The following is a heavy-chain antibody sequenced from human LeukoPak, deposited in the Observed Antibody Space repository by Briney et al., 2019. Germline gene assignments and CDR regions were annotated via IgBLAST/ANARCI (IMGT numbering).Heavy chain of an antibody. CDR1: GGSISSSSYY. J-gene: IGHJ4*02. CDR2: IYYSGST. Sequence: SETLSLTCTVSGGSISSSSYYWGWIRQPPGKGLEWIGSIYYSGSTYYNPSLKSRVTISVDTSKNQFSLKLSSVTAADTAVYCCARLRYSGYDRRFDYWGQGTLVTVSS. D-gene: IGHD5-12*01. V-gene: IGHV4-39*07. CDR3: ARLRYSGYDRRFDY.